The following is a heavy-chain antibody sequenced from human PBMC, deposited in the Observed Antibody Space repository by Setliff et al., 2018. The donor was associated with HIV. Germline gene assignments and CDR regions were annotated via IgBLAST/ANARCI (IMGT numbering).Heavy chain of an antibody. Sequence: SETLSLTCTVSDGSTRTSSYYWGWIRQAPGKGLEWIGSVYYDGRTFYKPSLKSRLTISVDTSKNQFSLSLNSVTAADTAVYFCARGGAVSADFDSWGQGTLVTVSS. J-gene: IGHJ5*01. CDR2: VYYDGRT. CDR1: DGSTRTSSYY. V-gene: IGHV4-39*07. CDR3: ARGGAVSADFDS. D-gene: IGHD3-16*01.